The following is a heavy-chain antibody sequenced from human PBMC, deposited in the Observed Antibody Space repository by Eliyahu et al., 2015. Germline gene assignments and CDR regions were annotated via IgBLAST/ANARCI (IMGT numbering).Heavy chain of an antibody. J-gene: IGHJ5*02. CDR3: AKGDLRQSGS. D-gene: IGHD1-26*01. V-gene: IGHV3-23*01. CDR1: GFTFSNYA. CDR2: ISAAGGGI. Sequence: EVQLLESGGGLVQPGGSLXLSWAAXGFTFSNYAMTWVRQAPGKGLEXVSIISAAGGGIYYADSVRGRFTISRDNSKNTLYLQMNSLRVEDTAFYYCAKGDLRQSGSWGQGTLVTVSS.